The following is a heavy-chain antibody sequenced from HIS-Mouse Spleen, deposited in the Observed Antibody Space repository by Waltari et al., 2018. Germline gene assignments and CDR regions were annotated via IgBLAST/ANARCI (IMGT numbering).Heavy chain of an antibody. V-gene: IGHV4-39*07. J-gene: IGHJ2*01. CDR3: AREIPYSSSWYDWYFDL. D-gene: IGHD6-13*01. Sequence: QLQLQESGPGLVKPSETLSLTCTVSGGSIRSSSYYWGWIRQPPGKGLEGIGSIYYGGRTYDNPSLKSGVTISVDTSKNQFSLKRSSVTAADTAVYYCAREIPYSSSWYDWYFDLWGRGTLVTVSS. CDR2: IYYGGRT. CDR1: GGSIRSSSYY.